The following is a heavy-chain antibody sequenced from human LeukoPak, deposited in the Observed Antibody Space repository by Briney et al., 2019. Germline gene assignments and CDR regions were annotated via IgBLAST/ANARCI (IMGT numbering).Heavy chain of an antibody. V-gene: IGHV4-34*01. D-gene: IGHD2-2*01. CDR3: ARFISVVVPAANRGGFDY. Sequence: SETLSLTCAVYGGSFSVYYWSWIRQPPGKGLEWIGEINHSGSTNYNPSLKSRVTISVDTSKNQFSLKLSSVTAADTAVYYCARFISVVVPAANRGGFDYWGQGTLVTVSS. J-gene: IGHJ4*02. CDR2: INHSGST. CDR1: GGSFSVYY.